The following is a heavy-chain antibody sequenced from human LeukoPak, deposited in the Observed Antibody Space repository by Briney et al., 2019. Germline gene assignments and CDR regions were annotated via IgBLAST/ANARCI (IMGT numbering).Heavy chain of an antibody. J-gene: IGHJ1*01. CDR3: ARDTYCDSISCRFTQVQH. CDR2: ISANNGNT. V-gene: IGHV1-18*04. Sequence: ASVKVSCKASGYTFTSYGISWVRQAPGQGLEWMGWISANNGNTNYAQKLQGRVTMTTDTSTSTAYMDLMSLRSDDTAVYYCARDTYCDSISCRFTQVQHWGQGTLVTVSS. CDR1: GYTFTSYG. D-gene: IGHD2-2*01.